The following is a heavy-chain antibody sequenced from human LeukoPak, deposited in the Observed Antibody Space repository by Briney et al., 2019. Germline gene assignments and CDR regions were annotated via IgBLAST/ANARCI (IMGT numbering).Heavy chain of an antibody. CDR2: INSDGSST. CDR1: GFTFSSYW. J-gene: IGHJ4*02. D-gene: IGHD4-11*01. Sequence: GGSLRLSCAASGFTFSSYWMDWVRQAPGKGLVWVSRINSDGSSTSYADSVKGRLTIARDNAENTLYLQMNSLRAEDTAVYYCARGLQGIDYWGQGTLVTVSS. V-gene: IGHV3-74*01. CDR3: ARGLQGIDY.